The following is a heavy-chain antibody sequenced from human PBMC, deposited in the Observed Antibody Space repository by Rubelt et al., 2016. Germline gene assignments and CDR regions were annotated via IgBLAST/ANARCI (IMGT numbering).Heavy chain of an antibody. J-gene: IGHJ6*02. V-gene: IGHV3-74*02. CDR3: VRGGVDV. CDR2: INGGGRSQ. Sequence: EVQLVESGGGLVKPGGSLRLSCAASGFTFSNAWMNWVRQAPGKGLVWVSRINGGGRSQDYADSGKGRLTISRDNAKNTLYLQMNSLRAEDTATDYCVRGGVDVWGQGTTVTVSS. CDR1: GFTFSNAW.